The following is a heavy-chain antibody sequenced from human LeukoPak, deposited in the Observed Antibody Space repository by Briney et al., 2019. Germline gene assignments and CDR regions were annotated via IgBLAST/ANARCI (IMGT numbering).Heavy chain of an antibody. J-gene: IGHJ3*02. Sequence: ASVKVSCKASGGTFSSYAISWVRQAPGQGLEWMGGIIPNSGGTNYAQKFQGRVTMTTDTSTSTAYMELRSLRSDDTAVYYCARIITFGGVIVIPGAFDIWGQGTMVTVSS. CDR1: GGTFSSYA. CDR3: ARIITFGGVIVIPGAFDI. CDR2: IIPNSGGT. D-gene: IGHD3-16*02. V-gene: IGHV1-18*01.